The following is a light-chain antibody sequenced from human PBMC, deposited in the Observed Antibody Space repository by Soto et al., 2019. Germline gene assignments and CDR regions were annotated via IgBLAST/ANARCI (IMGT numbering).Light chain of an antibody. CDR1: QSISNY. CDR2: AAS. CDR3: QQSYSMPPWT. V-gene: IGKV1-39*01. J-gene: IGKJ1*01. Sequence: DIQMTQSPSSLSASVGDRVTITCRASQSISNYLNWYQQTPGKAPKLLIYAASTLQSGVPSRFSGSGSGTDFTLTISILEPEDFATYYCQQSYSMPPWTFGQGTKVDIK.